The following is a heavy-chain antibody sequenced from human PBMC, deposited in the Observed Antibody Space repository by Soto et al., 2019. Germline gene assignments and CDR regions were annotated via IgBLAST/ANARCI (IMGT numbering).Heavy chain of an antibody. V-gene: IGHV3-21*01. J-gene: IGHJ4*02. D-gene: IGHD5-12*01. CDR2: ISSSSSYI. Sequence: EVQLVESGGGLVKPGGSLRLSCAASGFTFSSYSMNWVRQAPGKGLEWVSSISSSSSYIYYADSVKGRFTISRDNAKNSLSMQMTSLRAEDTAVYYCARGGGWLQSQGSDYWGRGTLVTVSS. CDR1: GFTFSSYS. CDR3: ARGGGWLQSQGSDY.